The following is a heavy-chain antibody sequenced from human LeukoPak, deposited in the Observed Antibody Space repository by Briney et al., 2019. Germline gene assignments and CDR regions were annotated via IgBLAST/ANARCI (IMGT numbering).Heavy chain of an antibody. D-gene: IGHD6-19*01. V-gene: IGHV4-34*01. CDR1: GGSFSGYY. Sequence: SETLSLTCAVYGGSFSGYYWSWIRQPPGKGLEWIGEINHSGSTNYNPSLKSRVTISVDTSKNQFSLKLSSVTAADTAVYYCARQGDSVAGTGIDYWGQGTLVTVSS. CDR2: INHSGST. CDR3: ARQGDSVAGTGIDY. J-gene: IGHJ4*02.